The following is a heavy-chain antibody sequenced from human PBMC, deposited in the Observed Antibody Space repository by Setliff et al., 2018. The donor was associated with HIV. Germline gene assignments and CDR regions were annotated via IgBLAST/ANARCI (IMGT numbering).Heavy chain of an antibody. CDR3: ARPIAAAGTDFQH. D-gene: IGHD6-13*01. CDR2: FDPEDDET. Sequence: ASVKVSCKVSGYTLTEVSIHWVRQAPGKGLEWMGGFDPEDDETVYAQKFQGRVTMTEDTSTSTAYMELSSLRSEDTAVYYCARPIAAAGTDFQHWGQGTLVTVSS. V-gene: IGHV1-24*01. CDR1: GYTLTEVS. J-gene: IGHJ1*01.